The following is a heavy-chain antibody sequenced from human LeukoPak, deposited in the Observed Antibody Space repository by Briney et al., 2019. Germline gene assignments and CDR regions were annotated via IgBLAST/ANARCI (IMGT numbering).Heavy chain of an antibody. J-gene: IGHJ4*02. CDR1: GGTFSSYA. Sequence: ASVKVSCKASGGTFSSYAISWVRQAPRQGLEWMGRIIPIFGTANYAQKFQGRVTITTDESTSTAYMELSSLRSEDTAVYYCARDHRHYYDSSGYLPTLGYWGQGTLVTVSS. CDR3: ARDHRHYYDSSGYLPTLGY. D-gene: IGHD3-22*01. CDR2: IIPIFGTA. V-gene: IGHV1-69*05.